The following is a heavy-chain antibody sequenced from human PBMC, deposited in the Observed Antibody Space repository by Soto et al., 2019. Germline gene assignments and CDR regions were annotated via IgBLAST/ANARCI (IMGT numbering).Heavy chain of an antibody. CDR2: ISYDGSNK. V-gene: IGHV3-30*18. CDR1: GFTFSSYG. Sequence: GGSLRLSCAASGFTFSSYGMHWVRQAPGKGLEWVAVISYDGSNKYYADSVKGRFTISRDNSKNTLYLQMNSLRAEDTAVYYCAKDQHGYYDILTGPHDYYYGMDVWGQGTTVTVSS. D-gene: IGHD3-9*01. J-gene: IGHJ6*02. CDR3: AKDQHGYYDILTGPHDYYYGMDV.